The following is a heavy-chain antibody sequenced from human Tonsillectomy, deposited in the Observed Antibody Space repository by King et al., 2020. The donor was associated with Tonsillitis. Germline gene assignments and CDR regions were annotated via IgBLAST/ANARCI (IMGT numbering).Heavy chain of an antibody. Sequence: VQLVESGGGVVQPGRSLRLSCAASGFTFSSYGMHWVRQAPGQGLEWVAVISYDGSNKYYADSVKGRFTISRDNSKNTLYLQMNSLRAEDTAVYYCAKGNPPDYWGQGTLVTVSS. CDR3: AKGNPPDY. CDR2: ISYDGSNK. D-gene: IGHD1-14*01. J-gene: IGHJ4*02. CDR1: GFTFSSYG. V-gene: IGHV3-30*18.